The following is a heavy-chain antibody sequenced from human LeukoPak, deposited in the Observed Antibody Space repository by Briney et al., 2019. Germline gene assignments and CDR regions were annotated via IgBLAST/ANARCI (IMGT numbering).Heavy chain of an antibody. CDR2: ISAYNGNT. J-gene: IGHJ4*02. CDR1: GYTFTSYG. D-gene: IGHD3-9*01. CDR3: ARGYDILTGYFPSDY. V-gene: IGHV1-18*01. Sequence: ASVKVSCKASGYTFTSYGISWVRQAPGQGLERMGWISAYNGNTNYAQKLQGRVTMTTDTSTSTAYMELRSLRSDDTAVYYCARGYDILTGYFPSDYWGQGTLVTVSS.